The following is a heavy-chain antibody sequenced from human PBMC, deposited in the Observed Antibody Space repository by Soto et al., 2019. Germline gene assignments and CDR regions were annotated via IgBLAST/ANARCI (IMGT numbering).Heavy chain of an antibody. D-gene: IGHD3-3*01. J-gene: IGHJ6*03. CDR1: GFTFSSYG. Sequence: GGSLRLSCAASGFTFSSYGMHWVRQAPGKGLEWVAVIWYDGSNKYYADSVKGRFTISRDNSKNTLYLQMNSLRAEDTAVYYCARSLLEWFSSYYYYYMDVWGKGTTVTVSS. V-gene: IGHV3-33*01. CDR2: IWYDGSNK. CDR3: ARSLLEWFSSYYYYYMDV.